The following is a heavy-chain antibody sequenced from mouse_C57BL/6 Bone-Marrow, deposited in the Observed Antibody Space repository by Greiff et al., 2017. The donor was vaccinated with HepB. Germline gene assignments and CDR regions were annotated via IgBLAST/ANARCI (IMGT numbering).Heavy chain of an antibody. Sequence: QVQLKQPGAELVKPGASVKLSCKASGYTFTSYWMHWVKQRPGRGLEWIGRIDPNSGGTKYNEKFKSKATLTVDKPSSTAYMQLSSLTSEDSAVYYCARITTVVEDYAMDYWGQGTSVTVSS. CDR3: ARITTVVEDYAMDY. J-gene: IGHJ4*01. D-gene: IGHD1-1*01. CDR2: IDPNSGGT. CDR1: GYTFTSYW. V-gene: IGHV1-72*01.